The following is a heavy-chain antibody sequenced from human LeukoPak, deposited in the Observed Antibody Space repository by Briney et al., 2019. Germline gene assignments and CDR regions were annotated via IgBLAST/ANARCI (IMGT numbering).Heavy chain of an antibody. D-gene: IGHD6-19*01. CDR3: AIAVAGTWDYFDY. Sequence: GESLKISCKGSGYSFTSYWIGWVRQMPGKGLEWMGIIYPGDSDTRYSPSFQGQVTISADRSISTAYLQWSSLKASDTAMYYCAIAVAGTWDYFDYWGQGTLVTVSS. CDR1: GYSFTSYW. CDR2: IYPGDSDT. J-gene: IGHJ4*02. V-gene: IGHV5-51*01.